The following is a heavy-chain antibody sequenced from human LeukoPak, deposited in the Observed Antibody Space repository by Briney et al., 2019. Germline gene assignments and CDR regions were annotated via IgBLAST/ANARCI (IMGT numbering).Heavy chain of an antibody. Sequence: GGSLRLSCAASGFTFSSYSMNWVRQAPGKGLEWVSSISSSSSYIYYADSVKGRFTISRDNAKNSLYLQMNSLRAEDTAVYYCAKDTPGSSAYYLENWGQGTLVTVSS. D-gene: IGHD3-22*01. V-gene: IGHV3-21*01. CDR2: ISSSSSYI. CDR1: GFTFSSYS. CDR3: AKDTPGSSAYYLEN. J-gene: IGHJ4*02.